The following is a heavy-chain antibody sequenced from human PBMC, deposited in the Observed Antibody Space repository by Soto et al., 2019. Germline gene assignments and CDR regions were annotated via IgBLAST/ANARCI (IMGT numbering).Heavy chain of an antibody. J-gene: IGHJ3*02. CDR2: INAGNGNT. D-gene: IGHD3-16*01. CDR3: KRTPTFGGFDI. Sequence: PSVKVSCKASGYTFTSYAMHWVRQAPGQRLEWMGWINAGNGNTKYSQKFQGRVTITRDTSASTAYMELSSLRSEDTDVYYSKRTPTFGGFDIWGQGTMVTFSS. CDR1: GYTFTSYA. V-gene: IGHV1-3*01.